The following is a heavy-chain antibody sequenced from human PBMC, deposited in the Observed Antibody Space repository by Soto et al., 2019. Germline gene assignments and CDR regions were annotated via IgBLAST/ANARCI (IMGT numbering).Heavy chain of an antibody. D-gene: IGHD6-13*01. V-gene: IGHV3-48*01. CDR1: GFTFSSYS. CDR2: ISSSSSTI. Sequence: GGSLRLSCAASGFTFSSYSMNWVRQAPGKGLEWVSYISSSSSTIYYADSVKGRFTISRDNAKNSLYLQMNSLRAEDTAVYYCARSKPGYSSSHTNLVDYWGQGTLVTVSS. J-gene: IGHJ4*02. CDR3: ARSKPGYSSSHTNLVDY.